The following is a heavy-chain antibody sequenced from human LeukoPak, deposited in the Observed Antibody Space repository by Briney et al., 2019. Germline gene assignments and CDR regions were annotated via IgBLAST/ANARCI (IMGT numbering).Heavy chain of an antibody. J-gene: IGHJ6*02. D-gene: IGHD3-9*01. CDR3: ARSRYFDWLFSSYGMDV. CDR1: GYTFTSYD. V-gene: IGHV1-8*01. Sequence: GASVKVSCKASGYTFTSYDINWVRQATGQGLEWMGWMNPNSGNTGYAQKFQGRVTMTRNTSISTAYMELSSLRSEDTAVYYCARSRYFDWLFSSYGMDVWGQGTTVTVSS. CDR2: MNPNSGNT.